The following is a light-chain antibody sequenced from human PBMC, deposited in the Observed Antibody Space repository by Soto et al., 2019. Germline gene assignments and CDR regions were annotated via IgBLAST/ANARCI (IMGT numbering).Light chain of an antibody. V-gene: IGKV1-39*01. CDR3: QQSYSTPIT. J-gene: IGKJ5*01. CDR1: QSISSY. Sequence: DIQMTQSPSSLSASVGDRVTITCRASQSISSYLNWYQQKPGKAPKVLMYAASNLQSGVPSRFSGSGSGTDFTFTISSLQPEDFVTYYCQQSYSTPITFGQGTRLEIE. CDR2: AAS.